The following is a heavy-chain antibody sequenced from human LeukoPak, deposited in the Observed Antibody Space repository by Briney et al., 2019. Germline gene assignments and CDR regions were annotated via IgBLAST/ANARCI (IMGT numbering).Heavy chain of an antibody. V-gene: IGHV1-3*01. Sequence: ASVKVSCKASGYTFTSYAMHWVRQAPGQRLEWMGWINAGNGNTNYAQNLHDRLTMTTDISTSTAYMELRSLRSDDTAVYYCARQYGYYYYMDVWGKGTTVTISS. D-gene: IGHD2/OR15-2a*01. CDR2: INAGNGNT. CDR1: GYTFTSYA. J-gene: IGHJ6*03. CDR3: ARQYGYYYYMDV.